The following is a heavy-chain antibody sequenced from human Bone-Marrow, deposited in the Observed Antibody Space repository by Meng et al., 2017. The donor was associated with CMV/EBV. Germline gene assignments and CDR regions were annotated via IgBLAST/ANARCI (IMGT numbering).Heavy chain of an antibody. Sequence: GGSLRLSCAASGFTFSSYGMHWVRQAPGKGLEWVAFIRYDGSNKYYADSVKGRFTISRDNSKNTLYLQMNSLRAEDTAVYYCAKDRYRSQLPPYYGMDVWGQG. CDR2: IRYDGSNK. CDR1: GFTFSSYG. CDR3: AKDRYRSQLPPYYGMDV. D-gene: IGHD2-2*01. J-gene: IGHJ6*02. V-gene: IGHV3-30*02.